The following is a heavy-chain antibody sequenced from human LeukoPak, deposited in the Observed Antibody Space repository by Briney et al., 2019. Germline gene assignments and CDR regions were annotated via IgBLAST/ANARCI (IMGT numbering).Heavy chain of an antibody. Sequence: PSETLSLTCTVSGGSISSYYWSWIRQPPGKGLEWIGYIYYSGSTNYNPSLKSRVTISVDTSKNQFSLKLSSVTAADTAVYYCARTLYYYDSSGYLYFDSWGQGTLVTVSS. V-gene: IGHV4-59*12. CDR3: ARTLYYYDSSGYLYFDS. D-gene: IGHD3-22*01. CDR2: IYYSGST. J-gene: IGHJ4*02. CDR1: GGSISSYY.